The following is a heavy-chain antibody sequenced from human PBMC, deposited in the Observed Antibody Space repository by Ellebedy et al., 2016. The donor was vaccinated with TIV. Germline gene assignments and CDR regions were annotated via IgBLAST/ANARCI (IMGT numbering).Heavy chain of an antibody. CDR1: GGTFSSYA. CDR2: INPNNGNT. V-gene: IGHV1-18*01. J-gene: IGHJ4*02. Sequence: ASVKVSCKASGGTFSSYAISWVRQAPGQGFEWMGWINPNNGNTNYGQKLQGRVTMTTDTSTSTAYMELRSLRSDDTAVYYCARALNYFDYWGQGTLVTVSS. CDR3: ARALNYFDY.